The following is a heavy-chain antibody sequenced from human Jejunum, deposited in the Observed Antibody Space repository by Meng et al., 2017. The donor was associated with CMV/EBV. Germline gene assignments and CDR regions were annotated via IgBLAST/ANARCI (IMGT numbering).Heavy chain of an antibody. Sequence: AASGFNFSSYEMNWVRQAPGKGLEWVSYISSGAGIINYADSVKGRFTISRDNSENALYLQMNSLRAEDTAIYYCARSGYSSAFGYWGQGTRVTVSS. J-gene: IGHJ4*02. CDR3: ARSGYSSAFGY. CDR2: ISSGAGII. CDR1: GFNFSSYE. V-gene: IGHV3-48*03. D-gene: IGHD5-18*01.